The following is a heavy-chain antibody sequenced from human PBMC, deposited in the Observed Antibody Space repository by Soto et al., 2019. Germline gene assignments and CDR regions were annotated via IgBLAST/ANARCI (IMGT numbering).Heavy chain of an antibody. Sequence: ASVKVSCKASGYTFSSYAMSWVRQAPGKGLEWVSAISGSGGSTYYADSVKGRFTISRDNSKNTLYLQMNSLRAEDTAVYYCAANRGYNYYYGMDVWG. CDR2: ISGSGGST. CDR1: GYTFSSYA. V-gene: IGHV3-23*01. J-gene: IGHJ6*02. CDR3: AANRGYNYYYGMDV. D-gene: IGHD3-22*01.